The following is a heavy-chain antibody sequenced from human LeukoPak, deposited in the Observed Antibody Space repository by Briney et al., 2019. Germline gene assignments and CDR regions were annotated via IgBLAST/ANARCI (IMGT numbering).Heavy chain of an antibody. Sequence: PSETLSLTCTVSGGSISSYYWSWIRQPAGKGLEWIGRIYTSGSTNYNPSLKSRVTMSVDTSKNQFSLKLSSVTAADTAVYYCAREWEYYDILTGYQAHDAFDIWGQGTMVTVSS. CDR1: GGSISSYY. V-gene: IGHV4-4*07. D-gene: IGHD3-9*01. CDR3: AREWEYYDILTGYQAHDAFDI. CDR2: IYTSGST. J-gene: IGHJ3*02.